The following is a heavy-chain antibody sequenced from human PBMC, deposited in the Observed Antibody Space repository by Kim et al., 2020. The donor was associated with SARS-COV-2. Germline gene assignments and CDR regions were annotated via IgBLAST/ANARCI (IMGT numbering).Heavy chain of an antibody. Sequence: GGSLRLSCAASGFTFGSFPIHWVRQAPGKGLEWVAVISYDGSNKYYADSVKDRFTISRDNSKNTMFMQMNSLRAEDTAVYYCARESPQYYFDYWGQGTLVTVSS. V-gene: IGHV3-30-3*01. CDR3: ARESPQYYFDY. CDR1: GFTFGSFP. J-gene: IGHJ4*02. CDR2: ISYDGSNK.